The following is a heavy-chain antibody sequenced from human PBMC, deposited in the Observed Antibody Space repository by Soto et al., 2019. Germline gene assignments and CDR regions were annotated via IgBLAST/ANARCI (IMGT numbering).Heavy chain of an antibody. J-gene: IGHJ4*02. Sequence: PGGSLRLSCAASGFTFSDYYMSWIRQAPGKGLEWVSYISSSGSTIYYADSVKGRFTISRDNAKNSLYLQMNSLRAEDTAVYYCASRLRKYQLQETDYWGQGTLVTVSS. D-gene: IGHD2-2*01. CDR2: ISSSGSTI. CDR1: GFTFSDYY. V-gene: IGHV3-11*01. CDR3: ASRLRKYQLQETDY.